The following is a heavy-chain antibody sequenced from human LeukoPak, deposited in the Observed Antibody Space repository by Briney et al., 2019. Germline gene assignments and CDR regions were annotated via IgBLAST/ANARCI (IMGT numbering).Heavy chain of an antibody. CDR2: IKQDGSEK. J-gene: IGHJ5*01. D-gene: IGHD3-16*02. CDR3: ARGDTQSKYRQFDS. V-gene: IGHV3-7*04. CDR1: GFTFDTYW. Sequence: GGSLRLSCAASGFTFDTYWMSWVRQAPGKGLEWVANIKQDGSEKNYVDSVKGRFTISRDNAKNSLYLQMNSLRAEDTGVYYCARGDTQSKYRQFDSWGQGSLVIVSS.